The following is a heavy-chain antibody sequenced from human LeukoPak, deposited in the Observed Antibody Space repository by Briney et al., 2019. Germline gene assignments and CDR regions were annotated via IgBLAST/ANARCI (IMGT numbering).Heavy chain of an antibody. CDR3: ARVLRAASWRSYDY. V-gene: IGHV4-61*01. J-gene: IGHJ4*02. D-gene: IGHD5-18*01. CDR2: IYYNGDT. CDR1: GGSVSNSLHY. Sequence: SETLSLTCTVSGGSVSNSLHYWSWIRQPPGKGLEWIGYIYYNGDTNYNPSPKSRVIISIDTSSNQFSLRLNSMTAADTAVYYCARVLRAASWRSYDYWGQGSLVTVSS.